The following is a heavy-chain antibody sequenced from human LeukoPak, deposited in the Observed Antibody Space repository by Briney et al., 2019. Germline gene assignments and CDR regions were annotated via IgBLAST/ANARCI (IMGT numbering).Heavy chain of an antibody. CDR1: GITLSNYG. Sequence: GGSLRLSCAVSGITLSNYGMSWVRQAPGKGLEWVAGISGSGGRPNYADSAKGRFTISRDNAKNTLYLQMNSLRAEDTAVYFCAKRGVVIRVILVGFHKEAYYFDSWGQGALVTVSS. CDR2: ISGSGGRP. D-gene: IGHD3-22*01. J-gene: IGHJ4*02. CDR3: AKRGVVIRVILVGFHKEAYYFDS. V-gene: IGHV3-23*01.